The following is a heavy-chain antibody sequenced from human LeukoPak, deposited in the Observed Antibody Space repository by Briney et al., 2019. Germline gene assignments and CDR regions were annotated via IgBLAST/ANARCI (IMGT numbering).Heavy chain of an antibody. CDR1: GFTFSSYE. CDR3: ARDRQLLWAYYFDY. V-gene: IGHV3-48*03. CDR2: ISSSGSTI. D-gene: IGHD2-2*01. Sequence: PGGSLRLSCAAFGFTFSSYEMNWVRQAPGKGLEWVSYISSSGSTIYYADSVKGRFTISRDNAKNSLYLQMNSLRAEDTAVYYCARDRQLLWAYYFDYWGQGTLVTVSS. J-gene: IGHJ4*02.